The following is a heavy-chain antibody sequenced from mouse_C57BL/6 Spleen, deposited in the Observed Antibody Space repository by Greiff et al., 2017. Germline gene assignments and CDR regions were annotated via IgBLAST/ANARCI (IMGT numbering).Heavy chain of an antibody. CDR3: ARSGSAGYCFAY. CDR1: GYTFTSYW. Sequence: QVQLQQSGAELVKPGASVKMSCKASGYTFTSYWITWVKQRPGQGLEWIGDIYPGSGSPNYNEKFKSKATLTVDTSSSTAYMQLSSLTSDDSAVYYCARSGSAGYCFAYGGQGTLVTVSA. D-gene: IGHD3-2*02. CDR2: IYPGSGSP. V-gene: IGHV1-55*01. J-gene: IGHJ3*01.